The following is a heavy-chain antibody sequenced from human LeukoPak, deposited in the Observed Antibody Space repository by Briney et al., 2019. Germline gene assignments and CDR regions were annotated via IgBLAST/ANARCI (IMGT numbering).Heavy chain of an antibody. CDR3: ARPGIAAAGTVSFDY. V-gene: IGHV1-69*13. CDR1: GCTFSSYA. CDR2: IIPIFGTA. J-gene: IGHJ4*02. D-gene: IGHD6-13*01. Sequence: SVKVSCKSSGCTFSSYAISWVRQALGQGLEWMGGIIPIFGTANYAQQFQGRVTITADESTSTAYMELSSLRSEDTAVYYCARPGIAAAGTVSFDYWGQGTLVTVSS.